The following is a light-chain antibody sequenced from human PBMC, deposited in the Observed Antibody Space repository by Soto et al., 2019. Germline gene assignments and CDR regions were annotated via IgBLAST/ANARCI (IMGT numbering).Light chain of an antibody. J-gene: IGKJ4*01. Sequence: VVRRAPGDLCFSSGENATLSCPASQSVSSDLAWYQQKPGQAPRLLIYGASTRATGIPARFTGSGSGTEFTLTISSLQSEDFAVSYCQPYNTWPLTFGGGTKVDIK. CDR2: GAS. CDR1: QSVSSD. CDR3: QPYNTWPLT. V-gene: IGKV3-15*01.